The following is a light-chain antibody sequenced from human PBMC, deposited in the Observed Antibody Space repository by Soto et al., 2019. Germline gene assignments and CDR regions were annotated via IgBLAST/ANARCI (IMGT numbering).Light chain of an antibody. V-gene: IGKV3-11*01. CDR1: QSVRTY. CDR3: QQYNSWPLT. CDR2: DVS. J-gene: IGKJ4*01. Sequence: EVVLTQSPATLSLSPGERATLSCRASQSVRTYLAWYQQTPGQAPRLLIHDVSDRATGIPARFSGSGSGTDFTLTISSLEPEDFAVYYCQQYNSWPLTFGGGTKVDIK.